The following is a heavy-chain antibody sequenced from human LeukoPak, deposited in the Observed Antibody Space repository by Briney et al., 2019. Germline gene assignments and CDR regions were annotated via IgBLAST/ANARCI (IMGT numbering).Heavy chain of an antibody. Sequence: PGGSLRLSCAASAFTFSRYWTTWVRQAPGKGLEWVANINEDGSEKYYLDSVRGRFTISRDNAKNSLYLQMDSLRAEDTAVYYCARLFVYGSGAEAFDYWGQGALVTVSS. D-gene: IGHD3-10*01. CDR3: ARLFVYGSGAEAFDY. CDR2: INEDGSEK. CDR1: AFTFSRYW. V-gene: IGHV3-7*01. J-gene: IGHJ4*02.